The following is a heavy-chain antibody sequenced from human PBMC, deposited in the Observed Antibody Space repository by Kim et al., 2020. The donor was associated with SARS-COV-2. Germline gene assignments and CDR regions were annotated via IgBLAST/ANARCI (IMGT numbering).Heavy chain of an antibody. V-gene: IGHV3-53*01. CDR3: AREQLELRAFDI. CDR2: IYSGGST. D-gene: IGHD1-7*01. Sequence: GGSLRLSCAASGFTVSSNYMSWVRQAPGKGLEWVSVIYSGGSTYYADSVKGRFTISRDNSKNTLYLQMNSLRAEDTAVYYCAREQLELRAFDIWGQGTMVTVSS. J-gene: IGHJ3*02. CDR1: GFTVSSNY.